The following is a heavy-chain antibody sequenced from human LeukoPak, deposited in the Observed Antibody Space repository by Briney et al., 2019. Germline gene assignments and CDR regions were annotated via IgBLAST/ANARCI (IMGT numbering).Heavy chain of an antibody. CDR2: IRSKANSYAT. CDR1: GFTFSGSA. J-gene: IGHJ4*02. CDR3: TRPGYDSSYYYFDY. D-gene: IGHD3-22*01. Sequence: GGSLRLSCAASGFTFSGSAMHWVRQASGKGLEWVDRIRSKANSYATAYAASVKGRFTISRDDSKNTAYLQMNSLKTEDTAVYYCTRPGYDSSYYYFDYWGQGTLVTVSS. V-gene: IGHV3-73*01.